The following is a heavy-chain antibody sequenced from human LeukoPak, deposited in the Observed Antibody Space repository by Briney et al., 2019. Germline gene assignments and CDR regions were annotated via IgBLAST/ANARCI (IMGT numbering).Heavy chain of an antibody. CDR1: GFTFSSYG. CDR3: ANLLRWEPY. J-gene: IGHJ4*02. Sequence: AGSLRPSCAASGFTFSSYGMHWVRQAPGKGLEWVAVISYDGSNKYYADSVKGRFTISRDNSKNTLYLQMNSLRAEDTAVYYCANLLRWEPYWGQGTLVTVPS. D-gene: IGHD4-23*01. V-gene: IGHV3-30*18. CDR2: ISYDGSNK.